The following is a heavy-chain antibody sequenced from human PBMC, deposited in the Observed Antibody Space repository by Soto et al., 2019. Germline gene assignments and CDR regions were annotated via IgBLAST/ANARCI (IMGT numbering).Heavy chain of an antibody. CDR2: ISYDGSDQ. J-gene: IGHJ4*02. CDR3: AKDTGAYY. Sequence: QVQLVESGGGVVQPGRSLRLSCAASGFTFSSYGMYWVRQAPGKGLEWVARISYDGSDQFYGDSVKGRFTISRDNSKNILYVQMNSLRSEDTAVYYCAKDTGAYYWGQGTVVTVPA. V-gene: IGHV3-30*18. CDR1: GFTFSSYG. D-gene: IGHD3-10*01.